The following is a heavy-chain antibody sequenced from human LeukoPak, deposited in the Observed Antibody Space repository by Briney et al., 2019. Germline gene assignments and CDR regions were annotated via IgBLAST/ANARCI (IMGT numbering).Heavy chain of an antibody. V-gene: IGHV4-4*09. CDR2: IYTSGST. CDR3: ARGEPYYDFWSATYYYYYMDV. J-gene: IGHJ6*03. D-gene: IGHD3-3*01. CDR1: GGSISSYY. Sequence: SQTLSLTCTVSGGSISSYYWSWIRQPPGKGLEWIGYIYTSGSTNYNPSLKSRVTISVDTSKNQFSLKLSSGTAADTAVYYCARGEPYYDFWSATYYYYYMDVWGKGTTVTVSS.